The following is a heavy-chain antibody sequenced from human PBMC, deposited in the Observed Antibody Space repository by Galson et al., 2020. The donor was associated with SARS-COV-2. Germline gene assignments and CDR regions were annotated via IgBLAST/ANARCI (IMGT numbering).Heavy chain of an antibody. V-gene: IGHV3-30*01. CDR1: GFTFSTNS. D-gene: IGHD3-10*01. CDR3: AGVTGREVLLYVDY. Sequence: GGSLRLSCAASGFTFSTNSMHWVRHAPREGLEWVAVISFDGSNKNYSDSVNGRFTTSRDNSKNTLYLQMNSLRAEDTAVYYCAGVTGREVLLYVDYWGQGTLVAVSS. CDR2: ISFDGSNK. J-gene: IGHJ4*02.